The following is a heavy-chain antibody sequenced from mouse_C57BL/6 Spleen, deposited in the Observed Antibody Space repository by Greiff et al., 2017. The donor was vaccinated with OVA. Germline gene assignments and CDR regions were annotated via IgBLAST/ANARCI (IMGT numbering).Heavy chain of an antibody. V-gene: IGHV1-69*01. CDR1: GYTFTSYW. Sequence: QVQLQQPGAELVMPGASVKLSCKASGYTFTSYWMHWVKQRPGQGLEWIGEIDPSDSYTNYNQKFKGKSTLTVDKSSSTAYMQLSSLTSEDSAVYYCARVDYDGRPFAYWGQGTLVTVSA. CDR3: ARVDYDGRPFAY. J-gene: IGHJ3*01. CDR2: IDPSDSYT. D-gene: IGHD2-4*01.